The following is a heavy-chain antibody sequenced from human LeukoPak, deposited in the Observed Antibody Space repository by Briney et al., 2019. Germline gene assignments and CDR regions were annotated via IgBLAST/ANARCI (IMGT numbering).Heavy chain of an antibody. Sequence: PGGSLRLSCAASGFTFSTYDMNWVRQAPGKGLEWVSYISSSGSTIYYADSVKGRFTISRDNAKNSLYLQMNSLRAEDTAVYYCARDRYYGSGSYDYWGQGTLVTVSS. CDR2: ISSSGSTI. CDR1: GFTFSTYD. J-gene: IGHJ4*02. CDR3: ARDRYYGSGSYDY. V-gene: IGHV3-48*03. D-gene: IGHD3-10*01.